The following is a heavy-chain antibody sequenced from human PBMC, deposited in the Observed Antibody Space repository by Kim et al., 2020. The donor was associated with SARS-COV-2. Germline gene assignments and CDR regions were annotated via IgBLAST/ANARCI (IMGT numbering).Heavy chain of an antibody. CDR3: ARFWSGYRSYYYYYMDV. Sequence: SETLSLTCTVSGGSISSYYWSWIRQPPGKGLEWIGYIYYSGSTNYNPSLKSRVTISVDTSKNQFSLKLSSVTAADTAVYYCARFWSGYRSYYYYYMDVWGKGTTVTVSS. CDR1: GGSISSYY. CDR2: IYYSGST. D-gene: IGHD3-3*01. V-gene: IGHV4-59*01. J-gene: IGHJ6*03.